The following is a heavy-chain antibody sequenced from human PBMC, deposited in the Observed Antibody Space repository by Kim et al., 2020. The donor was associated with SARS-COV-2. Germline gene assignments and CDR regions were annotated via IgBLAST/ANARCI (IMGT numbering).Heavy chain of an antibody. Sequence: DAVKGRFNISRDNAKHSLYLQMNSLRAEATAVYYCARDRNPAPYYYGMDVWGQGTTVTVSS. J-gene: IGHJ6*02. V-gene: IGHV3-11*06. CDR3: ARDRNPAPYYYGMDV.